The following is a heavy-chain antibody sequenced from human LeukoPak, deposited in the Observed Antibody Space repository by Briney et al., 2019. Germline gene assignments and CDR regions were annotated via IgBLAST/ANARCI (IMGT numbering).Heavy chain of an antibody. D-gene: IGHD1-1*01. J-gene: IGHJ4*02. CDR3: ARVSTGTTSDY. CDR1: GYSFTSYY. CDR2: INPSGGST. Sequence: ASVKVSCKASGYSFTSYYMHWVRQAPGQGLEWMGIINPSGGSTTYDQKFQGRVTMTGDTSTSTVYMELSSLRSEDTAVYYCARVSTGTTSDYWGQGTLVTVAS. V-gene: IGHV1-46*01.